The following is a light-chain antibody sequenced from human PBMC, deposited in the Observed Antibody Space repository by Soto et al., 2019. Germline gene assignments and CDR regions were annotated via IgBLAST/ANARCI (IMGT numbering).Light chain of an antibody. J-gene: IGLJ1*01. CDR2: EVR. CDR3: SSYISSDILSV. Sequence: QSALTQPAAVSGSPGQSITISCTGTSSDIGGYNYVSWYQHTPGKPPKLMIYEVRNRPSGVSNRFSGSKSGNTASLIISGLQAEDEDDYYCSSYISSDILSVFGTGTRLPS. V-gene: IGLV2-14*01. CDR1: SSDIGGYNY.